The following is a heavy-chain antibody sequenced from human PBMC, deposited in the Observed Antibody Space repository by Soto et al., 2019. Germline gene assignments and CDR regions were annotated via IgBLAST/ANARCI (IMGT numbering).Heavy chain of an antibody. CDR3: AHVVITFGGVVADDAFDV. J-gene: IGHJ3*01. CDR2: IYWDDDK. CDR1: GFSLTTRGVG. Sequence: GPTLVNPTETLTLTCTFSGFSLTTRGVGVGWIRQPPGKALEWLAVIYWDDDKRYSPSLKTRLILTKDTSKNQVVLTMTNMDSVDTATYFCAHVVITFGGVVADDAFDVWGQGTMVTVS. D-gene: IGHD3-16*02. V-gene: IGHV2-5*02.